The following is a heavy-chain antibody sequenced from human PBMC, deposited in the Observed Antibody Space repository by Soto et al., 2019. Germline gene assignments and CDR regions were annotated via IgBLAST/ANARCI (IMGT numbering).Heavy chain of an antibody. J-gene: IGHJ6*02. D-gene: IGHD3-10*01. CDR1: GGAFSDYA. CDR3: ASWLKEADFGNYYYGMDV. V-gene: IGHV1-69*12. Sequence: QVQLVQSGAEVKKPGSSVKVSCKASGGAFSDYAFSWVRQAPGQGLEWLGGIMPIFRAPDYAQKFQGRVTITADESTRTAYMEMKSLRSEDTAVYYCASWLKEADFGNYYYGMDVWGQGTTVTVS. CDR2: IMPIFRAP.